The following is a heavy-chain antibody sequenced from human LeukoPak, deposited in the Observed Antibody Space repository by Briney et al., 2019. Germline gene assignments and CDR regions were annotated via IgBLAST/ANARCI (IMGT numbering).Heavy chain of an antibody. Sequence: GGSLRLSCAASGFTFSAYEMNWVRQAPGKGLEWVSYISTTGRTIHYADSVRGRFTISRDNAKNSLYLQMNSLRAEDTAVYYCASDGVGAPYAFDVWGQGTMVTVSS. J-gene: IGHJ3*01. CDR2: ISTTGRTI. D-gene: IGHD1-26*01. V-gene: IGHV3-48*03. CDR1: GFTFSAYE. CDR3: ASDGVGAPYAFDV.